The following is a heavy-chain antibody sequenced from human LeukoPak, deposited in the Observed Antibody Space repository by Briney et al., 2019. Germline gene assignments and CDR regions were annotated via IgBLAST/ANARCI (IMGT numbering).Heavy chain of an antibody. V-gene: IGHV4-59*08. J-gene: IGHJ4*02. CDR2: IYYSGST. Sequence: SETLSLTCTVSGGSISSYYWSWIRQPPGKGLEWIGYIYYSGSTNYNPSLKSRVTISVDTSKNQFSLKLSSVTAADTAVYYCARNTAMVYFDYWGQGTLVIVSS. CDR3: ARNTAMVYFDY. CDR1: GGSISSYY. D-gene: IGHD5-18*01.